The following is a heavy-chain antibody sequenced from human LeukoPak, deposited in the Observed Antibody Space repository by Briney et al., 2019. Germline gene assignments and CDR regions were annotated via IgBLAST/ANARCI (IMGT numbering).Heavy chain of an antibody. Sequence: PGGSLRLSCAASGFTFDDYGMRWVRHAPGKGLEWVSNINRNGGNTAYADSVKGRITISRDNAKNSLYLQMSSLRAEDTALYYCAREHGAIALTIYLDYWGQGTLVTVSS. V-gene: IGHV3-20*04. CDR3: AREHGAIALTIYLDY. CDR2: INRNGGNT. CDR1: GFTFDDYG. J-gene: IGHJ4*02. D-gene: IGHD2/OR15-2a*01.